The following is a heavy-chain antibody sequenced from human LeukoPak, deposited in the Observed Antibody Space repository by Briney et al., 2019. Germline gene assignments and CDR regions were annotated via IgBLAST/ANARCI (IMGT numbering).Heavy chain of an antibody. CDR2: IYYSGST. CDR1: GGSISSYY. Sequence: RSSETLSLTCTVSGGSISSYYWSWIRQHPGKGLEWIGYIYYSGSTYYNPSLKSRVTISVDTSKNQFSLKLSSVTAADTAVYYCARAEYYDFWSGFTGLPRQFDPWGQGTLVTVSS. D-gene: IGHD3-3*01. CDR3: ARAEYYDFWSGFTGLPRQFDP. V-gene: IGHV4-59*06. J-gene: IGHJ5*02.